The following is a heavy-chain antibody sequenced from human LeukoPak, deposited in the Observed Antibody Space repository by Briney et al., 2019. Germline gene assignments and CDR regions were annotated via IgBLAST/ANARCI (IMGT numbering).Heavy chain of an antibody. Sequence: GASVKVSGKASGYTFTSYGISWVRQAPGQGLEWMGWISAYNGNTKYAQKLQGRVTMTTDTSTSTAYMELRSLRSDDTAVYYCARVVVVTATHPYNWFDPWGQGTLVTVSS. CDR1: GYTFTSYG. CDR3: ARVVVVTATHPYNWFDP. J-gene: IGHJ5*02. V-gene: IGHV1-18*01. D-gene: IGHD2-21*02. CDR2: ISAYNGNT.